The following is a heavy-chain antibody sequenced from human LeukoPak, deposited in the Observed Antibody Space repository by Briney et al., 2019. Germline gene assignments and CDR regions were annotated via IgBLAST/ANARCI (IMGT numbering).Heavy chain of an antibody. J-gene: IGHJ4*02. D-gene: IGHD3-10*01. Sequence: PGGSLRLSCAASGFTFSTYWMTWVRQGPGKGLDWVANIKPDGSEKYYVDSVKGRFTISRDNAKNSLYLQMNSLRAEDTAFYYCVRGSYNNIYWGQGTPVTVSS. CDR1: GFTFSTYW. CDR3: VRGSYNNIY. CDR2: IKPDGSEK. V-gene: IGHV3-7*04.